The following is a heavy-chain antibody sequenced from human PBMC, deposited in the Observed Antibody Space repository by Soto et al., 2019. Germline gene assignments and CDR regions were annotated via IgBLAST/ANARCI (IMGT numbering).Heavy chain of an antibody. CDR2: ISVSGDNI. D-gene: IGHD2-8*01. J-gene: IGHJ4*02. Sequence: PGGSLRLSCLASVFSFNSFNMNWIRRAPGRGLEWVASISVSGDNIYYGDSMQGRFTISRDNSKRSVFLDLNSLRVEDTAVYYCARDLGLLKSMFDYWGQGTLVTVSS. CDR1: VFSFNSFN. V-gene: IGHV3-21*01. CDR3: ARDLGLLKSMFDY.